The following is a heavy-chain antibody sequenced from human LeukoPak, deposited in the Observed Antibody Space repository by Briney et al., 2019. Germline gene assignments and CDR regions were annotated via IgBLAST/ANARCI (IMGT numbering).Heavy chain of an antibody. CDR1: GFTFSNAW. Sequence: GGSLRLSCAASGFTFSNAWMSWVRQAPGKGLVWVSRIKGDGSSTSYADSVKGRFTISRDNAKNTLYLQMNSLRAEDTAVYYCARSYYDSSGYFIFVYWGQGTLVTVSS. D-gene: IGHD3-22*01. J-gene: IGHJ4*02. CDR3: ARSYYDSSGYFIFVY. V-gene: IGHV3-74*01. CDR2: IKGDGSST.